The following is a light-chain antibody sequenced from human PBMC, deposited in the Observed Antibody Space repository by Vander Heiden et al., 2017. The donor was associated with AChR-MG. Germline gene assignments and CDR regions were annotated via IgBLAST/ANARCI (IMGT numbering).Light chain of an antibody. CDR3: MIWHSSAWV. CDR2: YKSDSDK. Sequence: QAVLTQPSSLSASPGASASLTCPFRSGINVGTYRIYWYQQKPGSPPQYLLRYKSDSDKQQGSGVPSRFSGSKDASANAGILIISGLQSEDEADYYCMIWHSSAWVFGGGTKLSVL. V-gene: IGLV5-45*02. J-gene: IGLJ3*02. CDR1: SGINVGTYR.